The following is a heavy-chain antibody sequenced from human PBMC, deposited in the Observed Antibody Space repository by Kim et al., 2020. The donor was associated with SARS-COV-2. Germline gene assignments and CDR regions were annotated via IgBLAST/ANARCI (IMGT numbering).Heavy chain of an antibody. CDR3: ARDFTSSLSGLFDY. J-gene: IGHJ4*02. CDR1: GFTFSSHW. D-gene: IGHD6-6*01. CDR2: IKQDGSEK. V-gene: IGHV3-7*01. Sequence: GGSLRLSCAASGFTFSSHWMSWVRQAPGKGLEWVANIKQDGSEKNYADSVKGRFTISRDNAKNSLYLHMNSLRAEDTAVYYCARDFTSSLSGLFDYWDQG.